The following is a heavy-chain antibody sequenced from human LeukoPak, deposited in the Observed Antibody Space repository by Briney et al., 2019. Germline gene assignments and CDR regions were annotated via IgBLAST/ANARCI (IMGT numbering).Heavy chain of an antibody. V-gene: IGHV4-59*01. CDR1: GGSISSYY. CDR3: AREGGGLSSSWEPDAFDI. Sequence: SETLSLTCTVSGGSISSYYWSWIRQPPGKGLEWIGYIYYSGSTNYNPSLKSRVTISVDTSKNQFSLKLSSVTAADTAVYYCAREGGGLSSSWEPDAFDIWGQGTMVTVSS. D-gene: IGHD6-13*01. CDR2: IYYSGST. J-gene: IGHJ3*02.